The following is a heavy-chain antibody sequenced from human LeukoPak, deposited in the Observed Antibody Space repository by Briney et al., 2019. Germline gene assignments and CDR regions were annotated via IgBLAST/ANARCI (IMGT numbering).Heavy chain of an antibody. J-gene: IGHJ4*02. V-gene: IGHV4-59*08. Sequence: SETLSLTCTVSGGSLSSYYWSWIRQPPGKGLEWIGYIYSTGSANYNPSLKSRVALSVDTAKNQFSLKLNSVTAADTAVYYCARMGGYSGYATHWGQGTLVTVSS. CDR3: ARMGGYSGYATH. D-gene: IGHD5-12*01. CDR1: GGSLSSYY. CDR2: IYSTGSA.